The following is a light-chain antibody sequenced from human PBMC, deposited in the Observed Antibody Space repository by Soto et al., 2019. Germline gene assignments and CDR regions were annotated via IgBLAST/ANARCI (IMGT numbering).Light chain of an antibody. CDR1: QTVGSS. V-gene: IGKV3-15*01. CDR3: QEYINLPVYT. J-gene: IGKJ2*01. CDR2: GAF. Sequence: EIVMTQSPATLSVSPGEGATLSCRASQTVGSSLAWYQQKPGQAPRLLIYGAFTRVTGVPARFSGSGSGTEFTLTISSLQSEDFAVYYCQEYINLPVYTFGQGTKLEIK.